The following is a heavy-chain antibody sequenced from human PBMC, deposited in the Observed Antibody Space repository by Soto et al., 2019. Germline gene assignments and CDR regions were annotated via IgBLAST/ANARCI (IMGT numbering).Heavy chain of an antibody. Sequence: SETLSLTCTVSGGSILGSSYYWGWIRQPPGNGLEWIGSMYYTGTTYYSPSLQSRVTISFDTSKNQASLNLTSVTAADTAVYFCSRGSFYFEGSGYYYAHWGQGALVTVSS. J-gene: IGHJ4*02. CDR3: SRGSFYFEGSGYYYAH. CDR1: GGSILGSSYY. V-gene: IGHV4-39*01. CDR2: MYYTGTT. D-gene: IGHD3-22*01.